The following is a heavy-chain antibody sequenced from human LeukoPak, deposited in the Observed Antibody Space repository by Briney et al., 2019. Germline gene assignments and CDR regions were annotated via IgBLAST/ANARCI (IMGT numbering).Heavy chain of an antibody. J-gene: IGHJ4*02. Sequence: GGSLRLSCAASGFTFDDYAMHWVRQAPGKGLEWVSGISWNSGSIGYADSVKGRFTISRGNAKNSLYLQMNSLRAEDTALYYCAKEVDRYCTNGVCYTTDYWGQGTLVTVSS. CDR1: GFTFDDYA. V-gene: IGHV3-9*01. D-gene: IGHD2-8*01. CDR3: AKEVDRYCTNGVCYTTDY. CDR2: ISWNSGSI.